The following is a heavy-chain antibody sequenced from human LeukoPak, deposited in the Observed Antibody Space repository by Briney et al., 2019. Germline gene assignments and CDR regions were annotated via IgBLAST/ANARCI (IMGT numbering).Heavy chain of an antibody. V-gene: IGHV5-51*01. Sequence: GESLKISCKGFGYSFTSYWIGWVRQMPGKGLEWMGIIYPGDSDTRYSPSFQGQVTISADKSISTAYLRWSSLKASDTAMYYCARGGYSSSWYYYYMDVWGKGTTVTVSS. CDR1: GYSFTSYW. J-gene: IGHJ6*03. CDR2: IYPGDSDT. D-gene: IGHD6-13*01. CDR3: ARGGYSSSWYYYYMDV.